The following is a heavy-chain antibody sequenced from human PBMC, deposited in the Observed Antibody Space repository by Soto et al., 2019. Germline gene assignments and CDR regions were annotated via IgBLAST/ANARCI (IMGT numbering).Heavy chain of an antibody. Sequence: ASVKVCCKDSGGTFSSCTISWVRQAPGQGLEWMGRIIPILGIANYAQKFQGRVTITADKSTSTAYMELSSLRSEDTAVYYCASCIAARPFFGNYYHYYMDVWGKGTTVTVS. CDR1: GGTFSSCT. CDR2: IIPILGIA. CDR3: ASCIAARPFFGNYYHYYMDV. J-gene: IGHJ6*03. D-gene: IGHD6-6*01. V-gene: IGHV1-69*02.